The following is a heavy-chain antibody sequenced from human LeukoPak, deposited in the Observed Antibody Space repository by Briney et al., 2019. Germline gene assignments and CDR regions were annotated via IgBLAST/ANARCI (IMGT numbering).Heavy chain of an antibody. CDR2: INHSGST. V-gene: IGHV4-39*07. CDR1: GGSISSSSYY. J-gene: IGHJ3*02. Sequence: SETLSLTCTVSGGSISSSSYYWGWIRQPPGKGLEWIGEINHSGSTNYNPSLKSRVTISVDTSKNQFSLKLSSVTAADTAVYYCARSLRAPVTRRRGAFDIWGQGTMVTVSS. D-gene: IGHD4-17*01. CDR3: ARSLRAPVTRRRGAFDI.